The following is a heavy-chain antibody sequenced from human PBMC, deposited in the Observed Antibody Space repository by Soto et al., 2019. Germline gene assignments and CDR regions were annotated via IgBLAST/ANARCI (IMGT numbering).Heavy chain of an antibody. CDR2: INPSGGST. D-gene: IGHD3-22*01. J-gene: IGHJ4*02. CDR1: GYTFTSYY. Sequence: ASVKVSCKASGYTFTSYYMHWVRQAPGQGLEWMGIINPSGGSTSYAQKFQGRVTMTRDTSTSTVYMELSSLRSEDTAVYYCAREGAEYDSSGYYYNRFDYWGQGTLVTVSS. CDR3: AREGAEYDSSGYYYNRFDY. V-gene: IGHV1-46*01.